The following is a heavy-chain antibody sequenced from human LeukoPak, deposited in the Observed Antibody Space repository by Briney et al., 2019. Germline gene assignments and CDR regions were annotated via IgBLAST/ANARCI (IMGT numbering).Heavy chain of an antibody. CDR3: ARNRLNIDY. V-gene: IGHV3-7*01. Sequence: GGSLRVSCAASGFTFSSHWMSWVRQAPGKGLEWVANIKEDGSEKYYVDSVKGRFTISRDNAKNSLYLQMNSLRAEDTAVYYCARNRLNIDYWGQGTLVTVSS. CDR2: IKEDGSEK. J-gene: IGHJ4*02. D-gene: IGHD1-14*01. CDR1: GFTFSSHW.